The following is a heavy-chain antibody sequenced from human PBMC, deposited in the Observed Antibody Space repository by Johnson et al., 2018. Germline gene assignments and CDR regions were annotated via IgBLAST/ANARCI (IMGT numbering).Heavy chain of an antibody. Sequence: VQLVESGGGLVQPGGSLRLSCAASGFTFSSYAMSWVRQAPGKGLEWVANIKQDGSETYYVDSVKGRFTISRDNAKNSGYLQMNSRRAEDKVVYYCASINPYYVILTGFSNRIYYDYGMDVWGQGTTVTVSS. CDR1: GFTFSSYA. V-gene: IGHV3-7*01. CDR2: IKQDGSET. D-gene: IGHD3-9*01. J-gene: IGHJ6*02. CDR3: ASINPYYVILTGFSNRIYYDYGMDV.